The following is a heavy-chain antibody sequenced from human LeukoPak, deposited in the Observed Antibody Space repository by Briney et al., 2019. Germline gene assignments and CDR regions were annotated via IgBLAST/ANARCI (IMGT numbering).Heavy chain of an antibody. D-gene: IGHD1-26*01. CDR2: IYSGGST. V-gene: IGHV3-66*01. CDR3: ARDVSGSYFDY. J-gene: IGHJ4*02. Sequence: GGSLRLSCAASGFTVSSNYMSWVRQAPGKGLGWVSVIYSGGSTYYADSVKGRFTISRDNSKNTLYLQMNSLRAEDTAVYYCARDVSGSYFDYWGQGTLVTVSS. CDR1: GFTVSSNY.